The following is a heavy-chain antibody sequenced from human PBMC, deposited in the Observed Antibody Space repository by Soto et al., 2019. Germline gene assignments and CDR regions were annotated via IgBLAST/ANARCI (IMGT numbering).Heavy chain of an antibody. D-gene: IGHD3-16*01. CDR3: ARGAGLFAN. J-gene: IGHJ4*02. CDR2: INYSSGST. Sequence: QVQLQQWGAGLLKPSETLSLTCAVFGGSFTSYYWTWIRQPPGEGLEWIGEINYSSGSTNYNPSRKSRVTISLDMSKNQFSLKLSSVTVADTAVYYCARGAGLFANWGQGTLVTVSS. V-gene: IGHV4-34*01. CDR1: GGSFTSYY.